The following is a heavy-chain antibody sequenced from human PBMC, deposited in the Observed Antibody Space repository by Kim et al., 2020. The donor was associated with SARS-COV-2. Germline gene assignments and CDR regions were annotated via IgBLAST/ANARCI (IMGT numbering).Heavy chain of an antibody. J-gene: IGHJ6*02. Sequence: SETLSLTCTVSGGSISSSSYYWGWIRQPPGKGLEWIGSIYYSGSTYYNPSLKSRVTISVDTSKNQFSLKLSSVTAADTAVYYCARRRVYYYGMDVWGQGTTGTVSS. CDR1: GGSISSSSYY. CDR2: IYYSGST. CDR3: ARRRVYYYGMDV. V-gene: IGHV4-39*01.